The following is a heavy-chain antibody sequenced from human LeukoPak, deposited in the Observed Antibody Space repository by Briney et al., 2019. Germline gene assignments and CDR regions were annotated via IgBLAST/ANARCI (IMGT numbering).Heavy chain of an antibody. D-gene: IGHD2-15*01. J-gene: IGHJ4*02. V-gene: IGHV1-8*01. CDR3: ARGAPGSYCSGGSCPYFDY. Sequence: ASVKVSYKASGYTFTSYDINWVRQATGQGLEWMGWMNPNSGNTGYAQKFQGRVTMTRNTSITTAYMELSSLRSEDTAVYYCARGAPGSYCSGGSCPYFDYWGQGTLVTVSS. CDR1: GYTFTSYD. CDR2: MNPNSGNT.